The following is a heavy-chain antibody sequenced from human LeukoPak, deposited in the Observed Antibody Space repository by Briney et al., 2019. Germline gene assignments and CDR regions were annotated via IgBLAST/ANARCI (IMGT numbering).Heavy chain of an antibody. D-gene: IGHD1-26*01. Sequence: PGGSLRLSCAAAGFTFSSYGMHWVRQAPGKGLEWVAFIRYDGSNKYYADSVKGRFTICRDNSKNTLYLQMNSLRAEDTAVYYCARGLVGAADYWGQGTLVTVSS. CDR3: ARGLVGAADY. J-gene: IGHJ4*02. V-gene: IGHV3-30*02. CDR2: IRYDGSNK. CDR1: GFTFSSYG.